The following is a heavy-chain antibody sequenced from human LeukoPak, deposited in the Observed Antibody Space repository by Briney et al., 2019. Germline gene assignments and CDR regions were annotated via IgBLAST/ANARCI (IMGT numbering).Heavy chain of an antibody. Sequence: ASVKVSCKASGGTFSSYTISWVRQAPGQGLEWMGRIIPILGIANYAQKFQGRVTITADKSTSTAYMELSSLRSEDTAVYYCARGDGNDYWYFDLWGRGTLVTVSS. CDR2: IIPILGIA. CDR1: GGTFSSYT. V-gene: IGHV1-69*02. D-gene: IGHD4-23*01. CDR3: ARGDGNDYWYFDL. J-gene: IGHJ2*01.